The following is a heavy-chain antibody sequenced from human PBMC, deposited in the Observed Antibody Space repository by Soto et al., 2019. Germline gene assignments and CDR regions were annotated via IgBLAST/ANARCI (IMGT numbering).Heavy chain of an antibody. CDR3: ARAYYDVLTGYYVRYFDY. J-gene: IGHJ4*02. CDR2: IFHSGTT. V-gene: IGHV4-30-4*01. Sequence: SETLSLTCSVSGGSISSGDYYWSWIRQPPGKGLEWIGYIFHSGTTYYNPSLKSRVAISIDTSKKQFSLKLRSVAAADTAVYYCARAYYDVLTGYYVRYFDYWGQGNPVTVSS. D-gene: IGHD3-9*01. CDR1: GGSISSGDYY.